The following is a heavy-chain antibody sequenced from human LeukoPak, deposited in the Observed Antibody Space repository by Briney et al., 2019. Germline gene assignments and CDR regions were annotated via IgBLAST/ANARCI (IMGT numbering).Heavy chain of an antibody. CDR1: GRRISRRAYY. CDR2: IYSTGTT. CDR3: ARHGPVSGYLSPFDL. V-gene: IGHV4-39*01. D-gene: IGHD3-22*01. J-gene: IGHJ2*01. Sequence: SETLSLTCTVSGRRISRRAYYWGWIRHPPGNGVEWVGPIYSTGTTYYSSSLKSRVTISVDTSKNHLSLKLRSATAADTAVYYCARHGPVSGYLSPFDLWGRGTLVTVSS.